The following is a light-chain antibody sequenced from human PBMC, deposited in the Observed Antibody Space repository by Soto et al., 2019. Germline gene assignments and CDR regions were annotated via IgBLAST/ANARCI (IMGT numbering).Light chain of an antibody. V-gene: IGLV1-40*01. CDR3: QSYDSSLSAVV. CDR1: SSNIGAGYD. Sequence: QSVRTQPHSVSGAPGKRVTISCTGSSSNIGAGYDVHWYQHLPGTAPKLLIYGNTNRPSGVPDRFSGSKSGTSASLAITGLQAEDEADYYCQSYDSSLSAVVFGVGTKLTFL. J-gene: IGLJ2*01. CDR2: GNT.